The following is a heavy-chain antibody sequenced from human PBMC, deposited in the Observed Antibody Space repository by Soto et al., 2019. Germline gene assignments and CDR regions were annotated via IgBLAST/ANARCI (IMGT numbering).Heavy chain of an antibody. CDR3: ATLSWLVGLC. J-gene: IGHJ1*01. CDR2: FDPEDGET. D-gene: IGHD6-19*01. Sequence: SAKVSWEDSGYTHDEISMHSLRQAPGKGLEWMGGFDPEDGETIYAQKFQGRVTMTEDTSTDTAYMELSSLRSEDTAVYYCATLSWLVGLCWGQGTLVTVSS. CDR1: GYTHDEIS. V-gene: IGHV1-24*01.